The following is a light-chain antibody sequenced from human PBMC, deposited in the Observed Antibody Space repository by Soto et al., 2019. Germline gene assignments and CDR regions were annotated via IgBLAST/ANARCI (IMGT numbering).Light chain of an antibody. J-gene: IGKJ1*01. CDR2: RAS. CDR3: LQYHNLWA. Sequence: ILMTQSPATVSVYPGESATLSCRASQNIYYNVAWYQHRPGQAPRLLIYRASTRAPGVPARFSGSGSGTEFTLTISSLQPEDLTVYSCLQYHNLWAFVPGTKVEI. V-gene: IGKV3-15*01. CDR1: QNIYYN.